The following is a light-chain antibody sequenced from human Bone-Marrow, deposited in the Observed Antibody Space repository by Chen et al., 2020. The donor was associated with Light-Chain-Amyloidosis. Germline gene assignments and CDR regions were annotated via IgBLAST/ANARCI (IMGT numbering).Light chain of an antibody. CDR2: DDS. CDR3: QVWDRSRESPV. CDR1: NIGTPS. Sequence: SYVLTQPSSVSVAPGQTATIARGGNNIGTPSVHEYQQTPGQGPLLVVDDDSEGPSPITERLSGSNTGNTATLTSSRVEAGDEADYYCQVWDRSRESPVFGGGTKLTVL. J-gene: IGLJ3*02. V-gene: IGLV3-21*02.